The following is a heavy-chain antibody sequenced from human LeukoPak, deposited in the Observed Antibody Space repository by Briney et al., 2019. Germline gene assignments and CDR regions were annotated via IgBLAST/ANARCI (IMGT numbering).Heavy chain of an antibody. Sequence: SQTLSLTCAISGDSVSSNSAAWNWIRQSSSRGLEWLGRTYYRSKWYNDYAVSVKGRITFNPDTSKNQFSLQLNSVTPEDTAVYYCAREVIVVVPAGMDYWGQGTLVTVSS. CDR1: GDSVSSNSAA. CDR3: AREVIVVVPAGMDY. J-gene: IGHJ4*02. D-gene: IGHD2-2*01. CDR2: TYYRSKWYN. V-gene: IGHV6-1*01.